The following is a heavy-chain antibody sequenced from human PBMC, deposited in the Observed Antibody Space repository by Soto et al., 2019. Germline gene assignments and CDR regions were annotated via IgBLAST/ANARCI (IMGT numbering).Heavy chain of an antibody. CDR2: ISSSSSYI. CDR1: GFTFSSYS. V-gene: IGHV3-21*01. Sequence: EVQLVESGGGLVKPGGSLRLSCAASGFTFSSYSMNWVRQAPGKGLEWVSSISSSSSYIYYADPVKGRFTISRDNAKHSPCLQMNSLGAEDTAVYYCASGGVPGSYRNYYYCGMDVWGQGTTVTVSS. CDR3: ASGGVPGSYRNYYYCGMDV. D-gene: IGHD3-16*02. J-gene: IGHJ6*02.